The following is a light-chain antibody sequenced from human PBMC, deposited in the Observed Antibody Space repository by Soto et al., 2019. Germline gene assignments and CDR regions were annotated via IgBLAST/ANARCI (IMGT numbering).Light chain of an antibody. CDR1: SSNVGSYKL. V-gene: IGLV2-23*02. J-gene: IGLJ1*01. CDR3: CSSGGSPKYV. Sequence: QSALTQPASVSGSPGQSITISCTGTSSNVGSYKLVSWYQQHPGKAPKLMIFEVNKRPSGVSNRFSGSKSGNTASLTISGLKVEDEADYYCCSSGGSPKYVFGSGT. CDR2: EVN.